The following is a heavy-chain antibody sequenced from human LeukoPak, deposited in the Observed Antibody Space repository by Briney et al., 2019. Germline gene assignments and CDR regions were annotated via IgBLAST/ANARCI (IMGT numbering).Heavy chain of an antibody. CDR2: IYYIGST. CDR1: GGSISRYY. Sequence: SETLSLTCTVSGGSISRYYWSWSRQPPGKGLEWIGYIYYIGSTNSNPSLKRGVTTSVDTSKKQFSLRLSAVTAPDTAVYYCARDSGGWFLGDAFDIWGQGTMVTVSS. CDR3: ARDSGGWFLGDAFDI. J-gene: IGHJ3*02. D-gene: IGHD6-19*01. V-gene: IGHV4-59*01.